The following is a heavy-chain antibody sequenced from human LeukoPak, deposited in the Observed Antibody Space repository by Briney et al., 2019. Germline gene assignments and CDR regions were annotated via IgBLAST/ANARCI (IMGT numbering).Heavy chain of an antibody. J-gene: IGHJ4*02. CDR1: GFTFSSYA. Sequence: GGSLRPSCAATGFTFSSYAMSWVRQAPGKGLEWVSGISGSGGITYYADSVKGRFTISRDNSKNTLYLQMNSLRAEDTAVYYCAKEYYDTSGYYYYFDYWGQGTLVTVSS. CDR3: AKEYYDTSGYYYYFDY. D-gene: IGHD3-22*01. CDR2: ISGSGGIT. V-gene: IGHV3-23*01.